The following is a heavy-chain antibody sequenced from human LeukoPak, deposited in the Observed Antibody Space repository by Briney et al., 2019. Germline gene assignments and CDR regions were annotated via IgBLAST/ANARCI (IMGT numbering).Heavy chain of an antibody. J-gene: IGHJ4*01. CDR3: ARVYSTAWFDY. Sequence: GGSLRLSCAASGFTFSDYYMIWIRQAPGKGLEWVSYISSSSSYTNYADSVKGRFTISRDNAENSLFLQMNSLRPEDTAVYYCARVYSTAWFDYWGQEPWSPSPQ. CDR1: GFTFSDYY. D-gene: IGHD6-13*01. V-gene: IGHV3-11*05. CDR2: ISSSSSYT.